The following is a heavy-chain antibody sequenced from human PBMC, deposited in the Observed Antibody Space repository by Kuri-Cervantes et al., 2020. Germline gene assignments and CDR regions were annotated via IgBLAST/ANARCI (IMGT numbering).Heavy chain of an antibody. CDR1: GYSFTDHF. CDR2: ISAYNGNA. CDR3: ARDLSADY. V-gene: IGHV1-18*04. J-gene: IGHJ4*02. Sequence: ASVKVSCKTSGYSFTDHFIHWVRQAPGQGLEWMAWISAYNGNANYAQRLQGRVTMTTDTSTSTAYMELRSLRSDDTAVYYCARDLSADYWGQGTLVTVSS.